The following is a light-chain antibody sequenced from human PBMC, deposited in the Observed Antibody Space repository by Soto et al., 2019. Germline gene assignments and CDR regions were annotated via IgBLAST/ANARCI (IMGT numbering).Light chain of an antibody. CDR2: GAS. Sequence: EIVMTQSPATLSVSPGERATLSCRASQSVRSNLAWYQQKPGQAPRLLIYGASTRATGIPARFSGSGSGTEFTLTISSLQSEDFAVYYCLQYNNWVPTFGQGTKVEFK. J-gene: IGKJ1*01. V-gene: IGKV3-15*01. CDR3: LQYNNWVPT. CDR1: QSVRSN.